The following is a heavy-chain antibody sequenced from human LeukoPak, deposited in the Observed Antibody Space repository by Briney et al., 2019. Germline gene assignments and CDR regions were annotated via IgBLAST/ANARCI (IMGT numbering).Heavy chain of an antibody. V-gene: IGHV4-38-2*02. CDR2: IYHSGST. D-gene: IGHD6-13*01. J-gene: IGHJ6*03. CDR3: ARADYSSTWSHDYYYMDV. Sequence: SETLSPTCTVSGYSISSGYYWGWIRQPPGKGLEWIGSIYHSGSTYYNPSLKSRVTISVDTSKNQFSLKLSSVTAADTAVYYCARADYSSTWSHDYYYMDVWGKGTTVTVSS. CDR1: GYSISSGYY.